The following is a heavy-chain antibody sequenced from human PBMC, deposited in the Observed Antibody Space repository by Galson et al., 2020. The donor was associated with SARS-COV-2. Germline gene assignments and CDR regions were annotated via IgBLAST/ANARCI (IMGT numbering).Heavy chain of an antibody. CDR1: GFTFGNYA. J-gene: IGHJ4*02. CDR2: NSWNSDSI. Sequence: SLKISCVASGFTFGNYAMHWVRQVPGKGLEWVARNSWNSDSIGYADSVKGRINISRNNAKNSLYLQMNSLRPDDTALYYCTKDPGSYYSHSFDYWGQGTLVTVSS. D-gene: IGHD1-26*01. V-gene: IGHV3-9*01. CDR3: TKDPGSYYSHSFDY.